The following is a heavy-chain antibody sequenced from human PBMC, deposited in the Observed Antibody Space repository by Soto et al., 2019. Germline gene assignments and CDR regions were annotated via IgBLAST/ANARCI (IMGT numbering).Heavy chain of an antibody. Sequence: EMHLLESGGGLVQPGGSLRLSCAASGFTFSNYAMSWVRQAPGKGLEWVSVISDSGAKSYFADSVKGRFTISRDNSKNTLHLQMNSLRAEDTAVYYCAKDRSDQPHLRTYDAFDIWGQGTMVTVSS. V-gene: IGHV3-23*01. D-gene: IGHD2-2*01. CDR2: ISDSGAKS. CDR3: AKDRSDQPHLRTYDAFDI. CDR1: GFTFSNYA. J-gene: IGHJ3*02.